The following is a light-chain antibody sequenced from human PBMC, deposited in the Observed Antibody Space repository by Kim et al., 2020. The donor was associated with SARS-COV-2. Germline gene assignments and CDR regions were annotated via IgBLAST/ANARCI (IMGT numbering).Light chain of an antibody. Sequence: DIHITQSPSSLSASVGDRATITCRASQTMTNYLNWYQQKPGKAPRLLIYSVSKLQTGVPSRFSGGGSGTEFTLTISGLQPEDFTTYFCQQSYSYPYSFGQGTKLEIK. CDR3: QQSYSYPYS. V-gene: IGKV1-39*01. CDR2: SVS. CDR1: QTMTNY. J-gene: IGKJ2*03.